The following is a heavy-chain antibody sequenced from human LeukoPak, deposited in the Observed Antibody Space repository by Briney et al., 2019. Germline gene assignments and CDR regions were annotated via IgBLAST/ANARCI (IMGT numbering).Heavy chain of an antibody. CDR2: INHSGST. D-gene: IGHD3-9*01. V-gene: IGHV4-34*01. Sequence: PSETLSLTCAVYGGSFSGYCWSWIRQPPGKGLEWIGEINHSGSTNYNPSLKSRVTISVDTSKNQFSLKLSSVTAADTAVYYCARGGYLEPYDILTGSPPYFDYWGQGTLVTVSS. J-gene: IGHJ4*02. CDR3: ARGGYLEPYDILTGSPPYFDY. CDR1: GGSFSGYC.